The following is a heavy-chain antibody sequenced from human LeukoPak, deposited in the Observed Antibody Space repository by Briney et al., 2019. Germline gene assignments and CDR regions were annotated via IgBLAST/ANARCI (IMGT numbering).Heavy chain of an antibody. J-gene: IGHJ4*02. CDR2: INHSGST. V-gene: IGHV4-34*01. D-gene: IGHD6-13*01. CDR1: GGSFSGYY. Sequence: PSETLSLTCAVYGGSFSGYYWSWIRQPPGKGLEWIGEINHSGSTNYNPSLKSRVTISVDTSKNQFSLELSSVTAADTAVYYCASLAAAGYFDYWGQGTLVTVSS. CDR3: ASLAAAGYFDY.